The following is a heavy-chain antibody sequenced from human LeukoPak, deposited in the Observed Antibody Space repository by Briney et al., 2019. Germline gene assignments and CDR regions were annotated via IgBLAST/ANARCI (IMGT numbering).Heavy chain of an antibody. D-gene: IGHD2-2*02. Sequence: SETLSLTCAVYGGSFSGYYWSWIRQPPGKGLEWIGEINHSGSTNYNPSLKSRVTLSVDTSKNQFSLKLSSVTAADTAVYYCAREAGGFCSSTSCYTRGSYNWFDPWGQGTLVTVSS. CDR1: GGSFSGYY. J-gene: IGHJ5*02. V-gene: IGHV4-34*01. CDR2: INHSGST. CDR3: AREAGGFCSSTSCYTRGSYNWFDP.